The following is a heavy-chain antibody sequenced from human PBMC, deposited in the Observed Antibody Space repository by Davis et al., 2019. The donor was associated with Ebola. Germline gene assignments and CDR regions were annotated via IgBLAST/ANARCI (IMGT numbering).Heavy chain of an antibody. D-gene: IGHD5-24*01. J-gene: IGHJ4*02. Sequence: MPGGSLRLSCTVSGGSMSDTVSYWGWIRQPPGKGLEWMGSVHPSGSTYYNPSLKSRITIFVDKSKNQFSVKLTSVTATDTAVYFCAAGRDAYKVGRHWGQGTLVTVSS. V-gene: IGHV4-39*01. CDR1: GGSMSDTVSY. CDR3: AAGRDAYKVGRH. CDR2: VHPSGST.